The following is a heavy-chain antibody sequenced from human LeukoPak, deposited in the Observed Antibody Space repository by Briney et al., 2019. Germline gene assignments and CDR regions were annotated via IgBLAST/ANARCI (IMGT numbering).Heavy chain of an antibody. CDR3: ARGRPVDY. CDR1: GGSISGYY. D-gene: IGHD2-2*01. CDR2: VYYSGST. Sequence: PSETLSLTCTVSGGSISGYYWTWIRQPPGKGLEWMGYVYYSGSTSYNPSLKSRVTMSVDTSKNQFSLKLSSVTAADTAVYYCARGRPVDYWGQGALVTVSS. V-gene: IGHV4-59*08. J-gene: IGHJ4*02.